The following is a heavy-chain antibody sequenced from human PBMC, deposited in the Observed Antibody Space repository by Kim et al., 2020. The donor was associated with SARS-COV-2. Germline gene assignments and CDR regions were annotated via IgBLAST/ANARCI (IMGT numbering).Heavy chain of an antibody. CDR3: AGGYGDFRNFHQ. J-gene: IGHJ1*01. CDR1: GYSISSCYY. CDR2: IYHSGNT. V-gene: IGHV4-38-2*02. Sequence: SETLSLTCTVSGYSISSCYYWGWIRQPPGKGLEWIGSIYHSGNTYYHPPINRRVTISVATSKNQFSLHLTSITAAAAVFYCSAGGYGDFRNFHQWGQGT. D-gene: IGHD4-17*01.